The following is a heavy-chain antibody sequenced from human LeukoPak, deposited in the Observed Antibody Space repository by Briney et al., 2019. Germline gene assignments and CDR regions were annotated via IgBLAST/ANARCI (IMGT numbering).Heavy chain of an antibody. D-gene: IGHD2-15*01. Sequence: GGSLRLSCAASGFTFSSYAMSWVRQAPGKGLEWVSAISGSGGSTYYADSVKGRFAISRDNSKNTLYLQMNSLGAEDTAVYYCARDGAVGYCSGGSCYSHNWFDPWGQGTLVTVSS. J-gene: IGHJ5*02. V-gene: IGHV3-23*01. CDR2: ISGSGGST. CDR3: ARDGAVGYCSGGSCYSHNWFDP. CDR1: GFTFSSYA.